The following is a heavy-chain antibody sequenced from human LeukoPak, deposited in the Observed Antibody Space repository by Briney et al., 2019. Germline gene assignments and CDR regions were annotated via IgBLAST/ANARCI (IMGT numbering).Heavy chain of an antibody. CDR3: AKGLYSNSWYVGVDY. Sequence: GGSLRLSCAASGFTFSGYWMSWVRQAPGKGLEWVSAISGSGGSTHSADSVKGRFTISRDNSKDTLYLQMNSLRAEDTAVYYCAKGLYSNSWYVGVDYWGQGTLVTVSS. V-gene: IGHV3-23*01. CDR2: ISGSGGST. CDR1: GFTFSGYW. J-gene: IGHJ4*02. D-gene: IGHD6-13*01.